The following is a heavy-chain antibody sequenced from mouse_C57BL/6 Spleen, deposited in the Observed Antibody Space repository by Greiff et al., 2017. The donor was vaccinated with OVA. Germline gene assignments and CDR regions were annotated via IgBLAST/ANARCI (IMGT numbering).Heavy chain of an antibody. Sequence: QVQLQQPGAELVMPGASVKLSCKASGYTFTSYWMHWVKQRPGQGLEWIGEIDPSDSYTNYNQKFKGKSTLTVDKSSSTAYMQLSSLTSEDSAVYYCARHYAPFYAMDYWGQGTSVTVSS. D-gene: IGHD1-1*01. J-gene: IGHJ4*01. CDR2: IDPSDSYT. V-gene: IGHV1-69*01. CDR3: ARHYAPFYAMDY. CDR1: GYTFTSYW.